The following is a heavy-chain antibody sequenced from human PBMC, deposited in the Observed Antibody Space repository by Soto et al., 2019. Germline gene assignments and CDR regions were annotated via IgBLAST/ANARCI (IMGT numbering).Heavy chain of an antibody. Sequence: EVQLVESGGGLVQPGRSLRLSCAASGFTFDDYGMHWVRRVSGKGLEWVSSISWNSNIIGYADSVKGRLTISRDKAKTSLYLQMNSLRPDDTALYYCAKGGPDGFCSGGRCYFDYWGQGTLVTVSS. CDR2: ISWNSNII. J-gene: IGHJ4*02. CDR1: GFTFDDYG. D-gene: IGHD2-15*01. V-gene: IGHV3-9*01. CDR3: AKGGPDGFCSGGRCYFDY.